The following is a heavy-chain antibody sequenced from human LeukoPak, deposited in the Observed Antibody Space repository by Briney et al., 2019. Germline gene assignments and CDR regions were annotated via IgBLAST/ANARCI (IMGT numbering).Heavy chain of an antibody. D-gene: IGHD5-24*01. Sequence: ASVKVSCKASGYTFTSYYMHWVRQAPGQGLEWMGIINPSGGSTSYAQEFQGRVTMTRDTSTSTVYMELSSLRSEDTAVYYCARFRGPRWLQLLNYYYYGMDVWGQGTTVTVSS. J-gene: IGHJ6*02. CDR2: INPSGGST. CDR1: GYTFTSYY. CDR3: ARFRGPRWLQLLNYYYYGMDV. V-gene: IGHV1-46*03.